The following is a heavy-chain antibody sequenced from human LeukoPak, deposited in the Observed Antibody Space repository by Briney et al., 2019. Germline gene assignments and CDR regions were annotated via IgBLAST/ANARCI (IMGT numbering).Heavy chain of an antibody. J-gene: IGHJ6*03. CDR3: AREEQWLATYYMDV. D-gene: IGHD6-19*01. CDR1: GGSISNYY. V-gene: IGHV4-4*07. Sequence: SETLSLTCTVSGGSISNYYWSWIRQPAGKGLEWIGRIYTSGSTNYNPSLKSRVTMSVDTSKNQFSLKLSSVTAADTAVYYCAREEQWLATYYMDVWGKGTTVTVSS. CDR2: IYTSGST.